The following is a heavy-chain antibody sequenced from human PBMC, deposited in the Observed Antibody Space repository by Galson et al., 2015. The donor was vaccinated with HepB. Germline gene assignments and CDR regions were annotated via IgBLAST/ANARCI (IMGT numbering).Heavy chain of an antibody. D-gene: IGHD6-6*01. J-gene: IGHJ4*02. CDR2: ITTYNRDT. V-gene: IGHV1-18*01. Sequence: SVKVSCKASGYTFSSYSINWVRQAPGQGLEWMGWITTYNRDTKYAQKFQGRVTMTADTSTNTAYMELRSLRSDDTAVYYCARDFSIAVRYGGYWGQGTLVTVSS. CDR3: ARDFSIAVRYGGY. CDR1: GYTFSSYS.